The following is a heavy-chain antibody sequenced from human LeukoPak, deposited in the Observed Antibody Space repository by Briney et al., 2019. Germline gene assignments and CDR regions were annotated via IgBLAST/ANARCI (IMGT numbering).Heavy chain of an antibody. J-gene: IGHJ6*04. Sequence: ASVKVSCKASGYTFTSYAMHWVRQAPGQRLEWMGWINAGNGNTKYSQKFQGRVTITRDTSASTAYMELSSLRSEDTAVYYCARDDSSSYSGPGDGMDVWGKGTTVTVSS. CDR1: GYTFTSYA. V-gene: IGHV1-3*01. D-gene: IGHD3-22*01. CDR3: ARDDSSSYSGPGDGMDV. CDR2: INAGNGNT.